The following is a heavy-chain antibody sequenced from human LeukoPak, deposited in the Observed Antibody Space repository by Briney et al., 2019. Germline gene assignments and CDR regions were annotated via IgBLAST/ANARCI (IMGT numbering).Heavy chain of an antibody. CDR3: ARGYNYGSVTFDY. D-gene: IGHD5-18*01. Sequence: GESLKISCKGSGYSFTSYWIGWVRQMPGKGLEWMGIIYPGDSDTTTSPSFQGQVTISADKSISTAYLQWSSLKASDTAMHYCARGYNYGSVTFDYWGQGTLVTVSS. J-gene: IGHJ4*02. CDR2: IYPGDSDT. V-gene: IGHV5-51*01. CDR1: GYSFTSYW.